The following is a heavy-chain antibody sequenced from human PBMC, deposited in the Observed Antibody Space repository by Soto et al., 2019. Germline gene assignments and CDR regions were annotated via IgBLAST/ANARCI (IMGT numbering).Heavy chain of an antibody. CDR1: GFTFSGSA. Sequence: EVQLVESGGGLVQPGGSLKLSCAASGFTFSGSAMHWVRQASGKGLEWVGRIRSKANSYATAYAASVKGRFTISRDDSKNTAYLQMNSLKTEDTAVYYCTRPQKGYSSGSDYWGQGTLVTVSS. CDR3: TRPQKGYSSGSDY. J-gene: IGHJ4*02. D-gene: IGHD6-19*01. CDR2: IRSKANSYAT. V-gene: IGHV3-73*02.